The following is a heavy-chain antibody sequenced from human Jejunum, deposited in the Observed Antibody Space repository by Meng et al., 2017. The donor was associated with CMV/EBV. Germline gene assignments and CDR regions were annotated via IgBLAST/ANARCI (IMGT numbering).Heavy chain of an antibody. Sequence: ASGFHFHDYTMHWILQVPGKVLEWVSLIDLDGGGTYYAYSVTGRFTISRDNSKNSLYLQMNNLRSEDTAFYYCAKDLGSSSHAFDYWGQGTLVTVSS. J-gene: IGHJ4*02. CDR3: AKDLGSSSHAFDY. CDR2: IDLDGGGT. V-gene: IGHV3-43*01. CDR1: GFHFHDYT. D-gene: IGHD6-6*01.